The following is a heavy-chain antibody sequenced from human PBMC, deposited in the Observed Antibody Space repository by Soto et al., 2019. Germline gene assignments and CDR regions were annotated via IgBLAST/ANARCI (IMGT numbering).Heavy chain of an antibody. CDR1: GVVTSSGSYY. Sequence: SETLSLTCSVSGVVTSSGSYYWSLIRQRPGKGLKCLGYIFKSGTATYNPSLRSRVTISIDTSKAEFSLTLSSVTAADTAVYFCARGYSRYDYTFDYWGQGISVTVS. J-gene: IGHJ4*02. CDR3: ARGYSRYDYTFDY. D-gene: IGHD5-12*01. CDR2: IFKSGTA. V-gene: IGHV4-31*03.